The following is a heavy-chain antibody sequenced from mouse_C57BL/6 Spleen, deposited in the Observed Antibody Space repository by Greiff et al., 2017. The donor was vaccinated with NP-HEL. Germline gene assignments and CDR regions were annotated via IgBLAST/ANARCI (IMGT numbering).Heavy chain of an antibody. CDR2: INPNNGGT. Sequence: EVQLQQSGPELVKPGASVKISCKASGYTFTDYYMNWVKQSHGKSLEWIGDINPNNGGTSYNQKFKGKATLTVDKSSSTAYMELRSLTSEDSAVYYCAREGTKMLPRFAYWGQGTLVTVSA. CDR1: GYTFTDYY. CDR3: AREGTKMLPRFAY. V-gene: IGHV1-26*01. D-gene: IGHD2-12*01. J-gene: IGHJ3*01.